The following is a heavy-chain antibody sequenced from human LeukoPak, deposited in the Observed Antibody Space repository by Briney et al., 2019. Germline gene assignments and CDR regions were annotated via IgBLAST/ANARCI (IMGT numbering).Heavy chain of an antibody. CDR1: GGSISSGDYY. CDR3: ARDLPTTAFDI. Sequence: SETLSLTCTVSGGSISSGDYYWSWIRQPPGKGLEWIGYIYYSGSTYYNPSLKSRVTISVDTSKNQFSLKLSSVTAADTAVYYCARDLPTTAFDIWGQGTMVRLF. CDR2: IYYSGST. D-gene: IGHD1-7*01. V-gene: IGHV4-30-4*08. J-gene: IGHJ3*02.